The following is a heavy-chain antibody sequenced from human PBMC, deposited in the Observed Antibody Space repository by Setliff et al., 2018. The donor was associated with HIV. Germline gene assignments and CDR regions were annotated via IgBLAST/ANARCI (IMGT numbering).Heavy chain of an antibody. CDR1: GGSISSSSYY. CDR3: ARVPRITTLRNAFDI. J-gene: IGHJ3*02. Sequence: KTSETLSLTCTVSGGSISSSSYYWAWVRQPPGKGLEWIGSIYYIGNTDYNPSLKSRVTISIDTSKNQFSLKLSSVTAADTAIYYCARVPRITTLRNAFDIWGQGTMVTVSS. D-gene: IGHD3-3*01. CDR2: IYYIGNT. V-gene: IGHV4-39*07.